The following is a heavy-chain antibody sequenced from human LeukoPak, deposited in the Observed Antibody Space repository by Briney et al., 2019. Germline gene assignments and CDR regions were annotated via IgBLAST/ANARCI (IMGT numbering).Heavy chain of an antibody. CDR3: ATDSFNYYDSSGRRYYFDY. CDR2: FDPEDGET. V-gene: IGHV1-24*01. D-gene: IGHD3-22*01. J-gene: IGHJ4*02. Sequence: ASVKVSCRVSGYTLTELSMHWVRQAPGKGLEWMGGFDPEDGETIYAQKFQGRVTMTEDTSTDTAYMELSSLRSEDTAVYYCATDSFNYYDSSGRRYYFDYWGQGTLVTVSS. CDR1: GYTLTELS.